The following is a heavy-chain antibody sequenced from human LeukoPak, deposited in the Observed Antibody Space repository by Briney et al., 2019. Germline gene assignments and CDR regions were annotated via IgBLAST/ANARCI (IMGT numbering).Heavy chain of an antibody. CDR1: GFTFRVYT. CDR2: IVSSSSDI. V-gene: IGHV3-21*01. CDR3: ARVPGGLEWADFDY. Sequence: GGSLRLSCVASGFTFRVYTMNWVRQAPGKGLEWVSSIVSSSSDISYADPVKGRSTISRDNAKNSLYLQMNSLRAEDTAVYYCARVPGGLEWADFDYWGQGTLVTVSS. D-gene: IGHD3-3*01. J-gene: IGHJ4*02.